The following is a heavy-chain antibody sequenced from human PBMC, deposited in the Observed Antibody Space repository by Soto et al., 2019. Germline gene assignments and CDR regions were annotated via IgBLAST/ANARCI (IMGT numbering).Heavy chain of an antibody. Sequence: PSETLSLTCTVSCGSISSADYYWSWVRQPPGKGLEWIGYIYYSGSTFVNPSLKSRVTISKDMSRNEFSLRLKSVTAADTAVYYCARAIVVTIGGMDVWGQGTTVTVSS. CDR1: CGSISSADYY. V-gene: IGHV4-30-4*01. CDR3: ARAIVVTIGGMDV. J-gene: IGHJ6*02. D-gene: IGHD5-12*01. CDR2: IYYSGST.